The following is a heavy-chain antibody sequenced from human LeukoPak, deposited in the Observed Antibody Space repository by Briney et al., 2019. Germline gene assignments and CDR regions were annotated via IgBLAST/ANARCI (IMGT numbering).Heavy chain of an antibody. V-gene: IGHV3-74*01. CDR1: GFTFSSYW. J-gene: IGHJ6*03. CDR2: INTDGSST. CDR3: ARANPYYDFWSGYSPDYYYMDV. D-gene: IGHD3-3*01. Sequence: GGSLRLSCAASGFTFSSYWMHWVRQAPGKGLVWVSRINTDGSSTSYADSVKGRFTISRDNAKNTLYLQMNSLRAGDTAVYYCARANPYYDFWSGYSPDYYYMDVWGKGTTVTVSS.